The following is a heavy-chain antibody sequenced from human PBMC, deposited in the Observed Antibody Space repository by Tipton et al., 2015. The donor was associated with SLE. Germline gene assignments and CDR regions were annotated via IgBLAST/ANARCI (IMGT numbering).Heavy chain of an antibody. Sequence: SLRLSCAASGFTFDDYAMHWVRQAPGKGLEWVSGISWNSGSIGYADSVKGRFTISRDNAENSLYLQMNSLRAEDTALYYCAKAGPCSGGSSDPYFEYWGQGTLVTVSS. CDR3: AKAGPCSGGSSDPYFEY. V-gene: IGHV3-9*01. D-gene: IGHD2-15*01. CDR2: ISWNSGSI. CDR1: GFTFDDYA. J-gene: IGHJ4*02.